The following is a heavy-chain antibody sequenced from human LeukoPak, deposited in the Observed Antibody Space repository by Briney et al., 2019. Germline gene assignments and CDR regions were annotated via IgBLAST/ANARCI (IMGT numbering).Heavy chain of an antibody. CDR2: ISYDGSKT. J-gene: IGHJ4*02. V-gene: IGHV3-30-3*01. CDR3: ARTMYITGSSDFDY. Sequence: GGSLRLSCAASGFTLNIYAMHWVRQAPGKGLEWVAVISYDGSKTYYADSVKGRFTISRDNSKNTLYLQMNSLRAEDTALYYCARTMYITGSSDFDYWGQGTLVTVSS. D-gene: IGHD1-26*01. CDR1: GFTLNIYA.